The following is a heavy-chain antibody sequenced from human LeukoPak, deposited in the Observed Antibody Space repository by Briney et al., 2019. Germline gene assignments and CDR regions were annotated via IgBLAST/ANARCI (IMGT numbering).Heavy chain of an antibody. V-gene: IGHV4-59*12. J-gene: IGHJ4*02. Sequence: SETLSLTCTVSGGSISSYYWSWIRQPPGKGLEWIGYKYYSGRTNYNPSLKSRVTISVDTSKNQISLKLSSVTAADTAVYYCARGPRYCSGGSCYSGHFDYWGQGTLVTVSS. D-gene: IGHD2-15*01. CDR2: KYYSGRT. CDR1: GGSISSYY. CDR3: ARGPRYCSGGSCYSGHFDY.